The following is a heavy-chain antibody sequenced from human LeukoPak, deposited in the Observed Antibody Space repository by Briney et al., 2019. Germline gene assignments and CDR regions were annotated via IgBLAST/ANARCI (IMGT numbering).Heavy chain of an antibody. V-gene: IGHV3-30-3*01. D-gene: IGHD2-2*01. CDR1: GFIFSTYV. CDR3: AKASLNCSRTSCYEYFQH. Sequence: GGSLRLSCAASGFIFSTYVMYWVRQAPGKGLEWVSTISYDGSNTYYADSVKGRFTISRDNSKNTLYLQMNSLRPEDTAVYYCAKASLNCSRTSCYEYFQHWGQGTRVTVSS. CDR2: ISYDGSNT. J-gene: IGHJ1*01.